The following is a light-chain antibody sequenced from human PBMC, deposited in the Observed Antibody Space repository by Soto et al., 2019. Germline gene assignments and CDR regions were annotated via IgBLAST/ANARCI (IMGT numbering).Light chain of an antibody. CDR3: QQYGTSPKYT. CDR2: CTS. J-gene: IGKJ2*01. Sequence: EVVLTQSPGTLSLSPGERATLSCRASQTINIDYLAWYQQKPGQAPRLLIYCTSTRATGIPDRFSGSGSVTDFPLTISRLEPEDFAVYYCQQYGTSPKYTFGQGTKLEIK. V-gene: IGKV3-20*01. CDR1: QTINIDY.